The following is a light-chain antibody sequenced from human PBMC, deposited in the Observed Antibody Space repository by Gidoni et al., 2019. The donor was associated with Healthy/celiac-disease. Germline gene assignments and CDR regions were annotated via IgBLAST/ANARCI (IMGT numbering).Light chain of an antibody. V-gene: IGLV3-1*01. CDR2: QDS. CDR1: KLGDKY. J-gene: IGLJ2*01. Sequence: SYQLTQPPPVLVSPGQTPSITSSGDKLGDKYACWYQQKPGQSPVLVIYQDSKRPSGIPGRFSGSNSGKTASITISGTQAMDEADYYCQAWNSSTAVVFGGGTKLTVL. CDR3: QAWNSSTAVV.